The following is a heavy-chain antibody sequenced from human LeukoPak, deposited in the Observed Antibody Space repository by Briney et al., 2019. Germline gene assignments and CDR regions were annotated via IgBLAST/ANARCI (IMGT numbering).Heavy chain of an antibody. CDR3: ARDLTYCSGGSCYFHYMDV. V-gene: IGHV3-21*04. Sequence: PGGSLRLSCAASRFTFSSYSMNWVRQAPGKGLEWVSSISSSGSYIYYADSVKGRFTISRDNAKNSLYLQMNSLRAEDTAVYYCARDLTYCSGGSCYFHYMDVWGKGTTVTISS. CDR1: RFTFSSYS. CDR2: ISSSGSYI. D-gene: IGHD2-15*01. J-gene: IGHJ6*03.